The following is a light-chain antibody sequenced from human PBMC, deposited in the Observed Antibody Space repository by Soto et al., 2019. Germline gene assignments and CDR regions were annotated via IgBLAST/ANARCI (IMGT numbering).Light chain of an antibody. CDR2: EVS. J-gene: IGLJ1*01. V-gene: IGLV2-14*01. Sequence: QSALTQPASVSGSPGQSITISCTGTSSDVGGYNYVSWYQQHPGKAPKLMIYEVSNRPSGVSNRFSGSKSGNTASLTISGLQVEDGADYYSSSYTTSSTLYVFGTGTKLTVL. CDR3: SSYTTSSTLYV. CDR1: SSDVGGYNY.